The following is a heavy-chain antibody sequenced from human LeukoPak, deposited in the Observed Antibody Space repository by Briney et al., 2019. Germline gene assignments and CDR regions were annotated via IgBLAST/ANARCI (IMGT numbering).Heavy chain of an antibody. CDR1: GGSISSNSYY. CDR3: ARWDRYSYGSGAPGFDY. V-gene: IGHV4-39*07. Sequence: SETLSLTCTVSGGSISSNSYYWGWIRQPPGKGLEWIGSIYYSGSTYYNPSLKSRVTISVDTSKNQFSLKLSSVTAADTAVYYCARWDRYSYGSGAPGFDYWGQGTLVTVSS. J-gene: IGHJ4*02. CDR2: IYYSGST. D-gene: IGHD5-18*01.